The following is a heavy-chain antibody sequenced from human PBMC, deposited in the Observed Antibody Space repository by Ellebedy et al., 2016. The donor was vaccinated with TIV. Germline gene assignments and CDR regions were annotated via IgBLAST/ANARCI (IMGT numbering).Heavy chain of an antibody. Sequence: SETLSLTXSLSGVSISRGGYYWTCIRQVPGKGLEWIGYVYYTGTTAYNPSLSSRVVMSTDMYKNEVSMSLTSVTAADSATYFCGCHDFWREGPEDHWGPGTVVFVSS. CDR2: VYYTGTT. D-gene: IGHD3-3*01. CDR1: GVSISRGGYY. J-gene: IGHJ4*02. V-gene: IGHV4-31*03. CDR3: GCHDFWREGPEDH.